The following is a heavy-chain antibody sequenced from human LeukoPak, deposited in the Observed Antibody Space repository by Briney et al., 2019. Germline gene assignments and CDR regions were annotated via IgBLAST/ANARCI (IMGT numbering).Heavy chain of an antibody. J-gene: IGHJ4*02. Sequence: SETLSLTCTVSGGSISSSSYYWGWIRQPPGKGLEWIGSIYYSGSTYYNPSLKSRVTISVDTSKNQFSLKLSSVTAADTAVYYCAVSSGWYYFDYWGQGTLVTVSS. CDR3: AVSSGWYYFDY. CDR2: IYYSGST. CDR1: GGSISSSSYY. V-gene: IGHV4-39*07. D-gene: IGHD6-19*01.